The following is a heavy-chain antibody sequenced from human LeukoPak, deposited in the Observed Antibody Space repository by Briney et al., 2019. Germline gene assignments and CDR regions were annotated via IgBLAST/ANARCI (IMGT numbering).Heavy chain of an antibody. J-gene: IGHJ3*01. D-gene: IGHD3-10*01. V-gene: IGHV3-7*01. CDR2: IQQDGSEK. CDR3: ARGGVYYAFDL. Sequence: GGSLRLSCAATGFTFSSYSMNWVRQAPGKGLEWVANIQQDGSEKYYVDSVKGRFTISRDNAKNSLYLQMHSLRAEDTAVYYCARGGVYYAFDLWGQGTMVTVSS. CDR1: GFTFSSYS.